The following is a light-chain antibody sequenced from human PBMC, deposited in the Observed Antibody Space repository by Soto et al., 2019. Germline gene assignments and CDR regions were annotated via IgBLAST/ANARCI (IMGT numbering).Light chain of an antibody. V-gene: IGLV2-14*01. Sequence: QSVLTQPASVSGSPGQSITISCTGTSSDVGGYNYVSWYQQHPGKAPKLMIYEVSNRPSGVSNRFSGSKSGNTASLTISGLQAEDEVDYYCSSYTSSSTPYVFGTGTNLTVL. CDR1: SSDVGGYNY. CDR3: SSYTSSSTPYV. CDR2: EVS. J-gene: IGLJ1*01.